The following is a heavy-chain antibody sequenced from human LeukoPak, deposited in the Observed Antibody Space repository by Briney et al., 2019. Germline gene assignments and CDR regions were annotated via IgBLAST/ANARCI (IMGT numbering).Heavy chain of an antibody. D-gene: IGHD1-26*01. V-gene: IGHV3-23*01. CDR3: AKPSLGTSGSFDY. CDR1: QFTFSSYA. CDR2: ISSIGGST. J-gene: IGHJ4*02. Sequence: GGSLRLSCAASQFTFSSYAMSWVRQAPGKGLEWVSGISSIGGSTVYADSVQGRFTISRDNSKNTLYLQMNSLRAEDTAVYYCAKPSLGTSGSFDYWGQGTLVTVSS.